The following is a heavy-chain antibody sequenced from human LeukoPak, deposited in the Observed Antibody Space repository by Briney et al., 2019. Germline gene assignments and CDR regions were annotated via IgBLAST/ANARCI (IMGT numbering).Heavy chain of an antibody. Sequence: ASVKVSCKASGYTFTSYGISWVRQAPGQGLEWMGWISAYNGNTNYAQKLQGRVTMTTDTSTSTAYMELRSLRSDDTAVYYCARDFTGELLYNWFDPWGQGTLVTVSS. D-gene: IGHD1-26*01. CDR3: ARDFTGELLYNWFDP. CDR2: ISAYNGNT. J-gene: IGHJ5*02. CDR1: GYTFTSYG. V-gene: IGHV1-18*01.